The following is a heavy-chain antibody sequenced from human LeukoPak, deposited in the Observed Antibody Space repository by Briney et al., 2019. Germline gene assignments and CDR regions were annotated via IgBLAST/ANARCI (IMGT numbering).Heavy chain of an antibody. V-gene: IGHV3-30*04. CDR3: ARVSGSAAAARGYFDL. J-gene: IGHJ4*02. CDR1: GFTFSSYA. CDR2: SSSGGSNK. Sequence: GGSLRLSCVVSGFTFSSYAMHWVRQAPGKGLEWVAASSSGGSNKYYADCVKGRVTISRDNSKNTLYVQMDSLTTEDTALYYCARVSGSAAAARGYFDLWGQGALVTVSS. D-gene: IGHD6-13*01.